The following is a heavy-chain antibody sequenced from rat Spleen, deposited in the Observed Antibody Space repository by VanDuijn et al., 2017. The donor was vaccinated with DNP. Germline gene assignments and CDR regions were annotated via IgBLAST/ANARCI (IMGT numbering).Heavy chain of an antibody. Sequence: EVQLVESGGGLVQPGRSLKLSCAASGFTFSDYYMAWVRQAPTKGLEWVAYIRYDGGSSYYGDSVKGRFTISRDNAKSTLYLQMTSLRSEDTALYYCAREDYSGDYWFAYWGQGSLVTVSS. CDR3: AREDYSGDYWFAY. J-gene: IGHJ3*01. CDR1: GFTFSDYY. D-gene: IGHD1-1*01. V-gene: IGHV5-20*01. CDR2: IRYDGGSS.